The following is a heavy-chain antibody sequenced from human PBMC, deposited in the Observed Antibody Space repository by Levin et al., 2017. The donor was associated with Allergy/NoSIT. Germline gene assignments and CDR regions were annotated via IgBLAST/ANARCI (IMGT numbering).Heavy chain of an antibody. CDR2: IYWDDDK. J-gene: IGHJ4*02. CDR1: GFSLSTSGAG. D-gene: IGHD3-3*02. Sequence: SGPTLVKPTQTLTLTCTFSGFSLSTSGAGVGWIRQPPGKALEWLALIYWDDDKRYSPSLKSRLTITKDTSKNQVVLTLTNMEPVDTAPYYCVQPMEGICWHVIDYWGQGTVVTVSA. V-gene: IGHV2-5*02. CDR3: VQPMEGICWHVIDY.